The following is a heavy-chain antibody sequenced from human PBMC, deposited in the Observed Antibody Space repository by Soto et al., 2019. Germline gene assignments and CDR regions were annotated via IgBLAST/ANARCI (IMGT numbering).Heavy chain of an antibody. CDR1: GFTVTSNY. D-gene: IGHD3-16*01. Sequence: GGSLRLSCGVSGFTVTSNYMTWVRQAPGKGLEWVSVIYSGGSTYYADSVRGRFTISRDNSKNTLYLQMNSLRAEDTAVYYCATSYTWRLFDYWGQGTLVTVSS. V-gene: IGHV3-53*01. CDR3: ATSYTWRLFDY. CDR2: IYSGGST. J-gene: IGHJ4*02.